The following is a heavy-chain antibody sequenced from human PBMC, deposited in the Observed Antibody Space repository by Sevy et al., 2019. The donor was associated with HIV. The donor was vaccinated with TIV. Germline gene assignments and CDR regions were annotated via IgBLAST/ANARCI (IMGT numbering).Heavy chain of an antibody. V-gene: IGHV4-39*01. CDR2: ISYSGST. CDR1: GGSISSSGYY. J-gene: IGHJ5*02. CDR3: ARHRYGDCTNYFDP. Sequence: SETLSLTCTVSGGSISSSGYYWGWIRQPPGKGLAWIGSISYSGSTYYSPSLKSRVTISVDTSKNQFSLNLSSVTAADTAVFYCARHRYGDCTNYFDPWGQGTLVTVS. D-gene: IGHD4-17*01.